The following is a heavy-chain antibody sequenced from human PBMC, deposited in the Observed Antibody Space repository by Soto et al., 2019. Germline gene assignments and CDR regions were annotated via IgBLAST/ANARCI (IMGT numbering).Heavy chain of an antibody. Sequence: SLSCAASGFTFSNYGMHWVRQAPGKGLEWVAIIWHDGNNKYYADSVRGRFIISRDNSKNRLYLQMNSLRAEDTAVYYCASDLVGASDSYGLDVWGQGTPVTVSS. CDR2: IWHDGNNK. CDR1: GFTFSNYG. CDR3: ASDLVGASDSYGLDV. D-gene: IGHD1-26*01. J-gene: IGHJ6*02. V-gene: IGHV3-33*01.